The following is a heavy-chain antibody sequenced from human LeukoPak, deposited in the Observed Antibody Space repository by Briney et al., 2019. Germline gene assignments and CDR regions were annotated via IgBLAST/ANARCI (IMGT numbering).Heavy chain of an antibody. CDR3: ARPGIAVAVWSEDAFDI. D-gene: IGHD6-19*01. Sequence: GGSLRLSCAASGFTFSSYWMSWVRQAPGKGLEWVANIKQDGSEKYYVDSVKGRFTISRDNAKNSLYLQMNSLRAEDTAVYYCARPGIAVAVWSEDAFDIWGQGTMVTVSS. CDR2: IKQDGSEK. J-gene: IGHJ3*02. CDR1: GFTFSSYW. V-gene: IGHV3-7*01.